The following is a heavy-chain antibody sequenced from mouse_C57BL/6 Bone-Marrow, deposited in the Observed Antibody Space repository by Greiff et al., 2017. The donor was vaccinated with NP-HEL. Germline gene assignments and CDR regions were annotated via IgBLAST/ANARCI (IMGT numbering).Heavy chain of an antibody. CDR3: ALYDGYCYFDV. J-gene: IGHJ1*03. V-gene: IGHV5-16*01. Sequence: EVMLVESEGGLVQPGSSMKLSCTASGFTFSDYYMAWVRQVPEKGLEWVANINYDGSSTYYLDSLKSRFIISRDNAKNILYLQMSNLKTEDTATYFCALYDGYCYFDVWGTGTTVTVSS. CDR1: GFTFSDYY. D-gene: IGHD2-3*01. CDR2: INYDGSST.